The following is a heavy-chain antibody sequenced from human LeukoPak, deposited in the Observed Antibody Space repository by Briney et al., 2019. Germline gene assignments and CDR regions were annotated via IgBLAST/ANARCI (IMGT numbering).Heavy chain of an antibody. Sequence: ASVKVSCKASGYTFTSYYMHWVRQAPGQGLEWMGIINPSGGSTSYAQKFQGRVTMTRDTSISTAYMELSRLRSDDTAVYYCARSSSAVAGIIAEYFQHWGQGTLVTVSS. J-gene: IGHJ1*01. CDR1: GYTFTSYY. D-gene: IGHD6-19*01. V-gene: IGHV1-46*01. CDR2: INPSGGST. CDR3: ARSSSAVAGIIAEYFQH.